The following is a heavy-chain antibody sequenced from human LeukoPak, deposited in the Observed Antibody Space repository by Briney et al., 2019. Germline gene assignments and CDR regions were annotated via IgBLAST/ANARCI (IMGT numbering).Heavy chain of an antibody. CDR2: IKSKTDDGTT. Sequence: GGSLRLSCAASGFTFSDAWMTWVRQAPGKGLEWVGLIKSKTDDGTTDYAAPVKGRFTISRDDSKNTLYLQMNSLKTEDTAVYYCTSQYSSGWYGDYYYYYMDVWGKGTTVTISS. J-gene: IGHJ6*03. CDR1: GFTFSDAW. D-gene: IGHD6-19*01. V-gene: IGHV3-15*01. CDR3: TSQYSSGWYGDYYYYYMDV.